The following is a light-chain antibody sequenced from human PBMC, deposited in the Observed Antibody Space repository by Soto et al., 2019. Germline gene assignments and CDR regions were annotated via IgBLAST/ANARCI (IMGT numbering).Light chain of an antibody. Sequence: IVLTQSPATLSLSPVERSTLSCRASQSVSSYLAWYQQKPGQPPRLLIYDASNRPTGTPARFSGSGSGTDFTLTISSLEPEDFAVYYCQQRFSGYSFGQGTKWIS. V-gene: IGKV3-11*01. CDR3: QQRFSGYS. CDR1: QSVSSY. CDR2: DAS. J-gene: IGKJ2*03.